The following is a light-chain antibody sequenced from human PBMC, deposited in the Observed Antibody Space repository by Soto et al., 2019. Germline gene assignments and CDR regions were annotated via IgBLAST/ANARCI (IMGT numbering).Light chain of an antibody. Sequence: DVQMSQSPSSLSASVGDRVTIACRASRDISSSLAWHQQKPGKVPKLLIYAASTLHAGVQSRFSGSGSGTFFALTTNSLQPEDVATYYCQKYSSAPNTFVRGTRLEIK. CDR3: QKYSSAPNT. CDR2: AAS. V-gene: IGKV1-27*01. CDR1: RDISSS. J-gene: IGKJ2*01.